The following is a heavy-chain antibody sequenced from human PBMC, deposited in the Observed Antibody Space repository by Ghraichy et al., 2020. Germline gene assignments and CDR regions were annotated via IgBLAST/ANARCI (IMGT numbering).Heavy chain of an antibody. CDR2: IRSKAYGGTT. CDR3: TRGYYYDSSGYLFSGY. J-gene: IGHJ4*02. Sequence: SCTASGFTFGDYAMSWFRQAPGKGLEWVGFIRSKAYGGTTEYAASVKGRFTISIDDSKSIAYLQMNSLKTEDTAVYYCTRGYYYDSSGYLFSGYWGQGTLVTVSS. V-gene: IGHV3-49*03. D-gene: IGHD3-22*01. CDR1: GFTFGDYA.